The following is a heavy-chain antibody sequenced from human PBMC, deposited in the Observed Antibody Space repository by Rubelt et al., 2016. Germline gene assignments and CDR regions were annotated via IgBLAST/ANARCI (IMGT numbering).Heavy chain of an antibody. V-gene: IGHV1-18*01. Sequence: QVQLVQSGAEVKKAGASVKVSCKASGYTFTTYGVSWVRQAPGQGLEWMGWISAYHRNTNYAQKLQGRVTRTTETATSTAYMELRSLSADDTAVYYCARHIRLAWFDPWGQGTLVTVSS. D-gene: IGHD6-25*01. CDR3: ARHIRLAWFDP. CDR1: GYTFTTYG. J-gene: IGHJ5*02. CDR2: ISAYHRNT.